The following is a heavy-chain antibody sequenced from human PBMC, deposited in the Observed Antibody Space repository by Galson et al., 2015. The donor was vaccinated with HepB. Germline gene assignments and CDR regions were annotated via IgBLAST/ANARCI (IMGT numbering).Heavy chain of an antibody. J-gene: IGHJ4*02. CDR2: ITSNGGRT. CDR3: AKDGKMVSNNPYQLHF. Sequence: SLRLSCAASGFTFSRYAMTWVRQAPGKGLEWISSITSNGGRTFYTNSVKGRFTISRDNARNTVVLHLSSLRPEDPAVYYCAKDGKMVSNNPYQLHFWGQGTLVSVSS. D-gene: IGHD2-2*01. CDR1: GFTFSRYA. V-gene: IGHV3-23*01.